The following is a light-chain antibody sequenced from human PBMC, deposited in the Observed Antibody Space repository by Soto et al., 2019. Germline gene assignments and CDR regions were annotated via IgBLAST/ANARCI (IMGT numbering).Light chain of an antibody. J-gene: IGKJ1*01. CDR3: QQYNNYPRT. Sequence: DYQVTQSPSTLSASVGDRVTITCRASQNIYTWLAWYQHKPGKAPKFLIYDASTLESGVPSRFSGSGSGTEFTLTISSLQPDDFATYYCQQYNNYPRTFGQGTKVDIK. V-gene: IGKV1-5*01. CDR2: DAS. CDR1: QNIYTW.